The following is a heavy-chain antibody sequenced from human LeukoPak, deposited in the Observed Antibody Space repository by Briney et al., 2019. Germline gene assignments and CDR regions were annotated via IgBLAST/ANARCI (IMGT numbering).Heavy chain of an antibody. CDR1: GFTFSNYA. J-gene: IGHJ4*02. CDR3: AKSSYYDSSGYYREYYFDY. V-gene: IGHV3-23*01. Sequence: PGGSLRLSCAASGFTFSNYAMSWVRQAPGKGLEWISAISGSGDRTYYTDSVKGRFSISRDNSKNTLFLQMNSLRAEDTAVYYCAKSSYYDSSGYYREYYFDYWGQGMLVTVSS. CDR2: ISGSGDRT. D-gene: IGHD3-22*01.